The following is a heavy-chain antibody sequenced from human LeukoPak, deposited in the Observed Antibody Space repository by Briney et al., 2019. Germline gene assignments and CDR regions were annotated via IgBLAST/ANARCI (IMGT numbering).Heavy chain of an antibody. CDR1: GFTFSSYG. CDR2: IRYDGSNK. V-gene: IGHV3-30*02. J-gene: IGHJ3*02. Sequence: PGGSLRLSCAASGFTFSSYGMHWVRQAPGKGLEWVAFIRYDGSNKYYADSVKGRFTISRDNSKNTLYLQMDSLRAEDTAVYYCAKDIVLMVYAILDAFDIWGQGTMVTVSS. D-gene: IGHD2-8*01. CDR3: AKDIVLMVYAILDAFDI.